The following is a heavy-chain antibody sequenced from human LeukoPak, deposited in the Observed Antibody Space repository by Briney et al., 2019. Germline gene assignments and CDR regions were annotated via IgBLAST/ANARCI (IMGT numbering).Heavy chain of an antibody. D-gene: IGHD3-16*01. CDR3: ARETYVKNWFDP. CDR1: GYTFTGYY. V-gene: IGHV1-2*02. J-gene: IGHJ5*02. Sequence: ASVTVSCKASGYTFTGYYMHWVRQAPGQGLEWMGWINPNSGGTNYAQKFQGRVTMTRDTSISTAYMELSRLRSDDTAVYYCARETYVKNWFDPWGQGTLVTVSS. CDR2: INPNSGGT.